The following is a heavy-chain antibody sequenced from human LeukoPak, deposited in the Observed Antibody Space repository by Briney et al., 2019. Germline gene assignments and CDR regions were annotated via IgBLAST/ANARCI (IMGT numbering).Heavy chain of an antibody. Sequence: GGSLRLSCAASGFTFSSYAMGWVRQAPGKGLEWVSYMSSSGSVIYYADSVKGRFTISRDNAKNSLYLQMNNLRVEDTAMYYCARSRSGQYWGQGTLVTVSS. D-gene: IGHD3-3*01. CDR2: MSSSGSVI. CDR1: GFTFSSYA. V-gene: IGHV3-48*04. J-gene: IGHJ4*02. CDR3: ARSRSGQY.